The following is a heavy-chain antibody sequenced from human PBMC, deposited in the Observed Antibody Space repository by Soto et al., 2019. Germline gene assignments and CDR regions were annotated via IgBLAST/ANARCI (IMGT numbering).Heavy chain of an antibody. D-gene: IGHD3-9*01. J-gene: IGHJ5*02. CDR1: GGTFSSYA. CDR2: IIPIFGTA. CDR3: ASGPAGVLRYFDWLESLSCFDP. V-gene: IGHV1-69*06. Sequence: SVKVSCKASGGTFSSYAISWVRQAPGQGLEWMGGIIPIFGTANYAQKFQGRVTITADKSTSTAYMELSSLRSEDTAVYYCASGPAGVLRYFDWLESLSCFDPWGQGTLVTVSS.